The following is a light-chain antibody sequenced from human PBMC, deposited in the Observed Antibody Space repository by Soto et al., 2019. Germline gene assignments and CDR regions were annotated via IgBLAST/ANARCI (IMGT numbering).Light chain of an antibody. CDR3: ALYRGSGPV. V-gene: IGLV8-61*01. Sequence: QTVVTQEPSFSVSPGGTVTLTCGLSSGSVSTTYYPSWYQQTPGQAPRTLIYGTNIRSFGVPDRCSGSILGNKAAPTSTAAQADDEADYCRALYRGSGPVFGGGTKVTVL. J-gene: IGLJ3*02. CDR2: GTN. CDR1: SGSVSTTYY.